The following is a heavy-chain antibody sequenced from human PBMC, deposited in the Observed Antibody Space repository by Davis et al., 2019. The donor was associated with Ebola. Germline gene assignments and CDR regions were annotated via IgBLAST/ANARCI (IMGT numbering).Heavy chain of an antibody. D-gene: IGHD2-2*01. V-gene: IGHV4-59*08. Sequence: SETLSLTCTVSGGSISSYYWSWIRQPPGKGLEWIGYIYYSGSTNYNPSLKSRVTISVDTSDQFSLRLSSVTAADTAVYYCARGDIVVVPAAMFHYYYGMDVWGKGTTVTVSS. J-gene: IGHJ6*04. CDR1: GGSISSYY. CDR2: IYYSGST. CDR3: ARGDIVVVPAAMFHYYYGMDV.